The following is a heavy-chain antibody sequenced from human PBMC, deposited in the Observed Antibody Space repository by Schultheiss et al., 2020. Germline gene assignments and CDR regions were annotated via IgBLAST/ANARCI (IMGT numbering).Heavy chain of an antibody. D-gene: IGHD6-13*01. V-gene: IGHV3-23*01. CDR1: RFTFSSYA. J-gene: IGHJ3*01. CDR3: ARGGNSWYNAFDV. Sequence: GGSLRLSCAASRFTFSSYAMSWVRQAPGKGLEWVSAISGSGGSTYYADSVKGRFTISRDNSKNTLYLQMNSLRAEDTAVYYCARGGNSWYNAFDVWGQGTMVTVSS. CDR2: ISGSGGST.